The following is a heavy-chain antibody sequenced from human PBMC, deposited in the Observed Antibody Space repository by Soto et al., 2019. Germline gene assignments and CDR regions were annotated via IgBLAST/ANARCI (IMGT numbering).Heavy chain of an antibody. CDR3: TKDTFGCRDS. CDR1: GIDLSIYW. Sequence: EAQLVESGGGLVQPGGSLRLSCTGSGIDLSIYWMHWVRQAPGKGLVWVSRINPESTTISYADSVKGRFTISRDNAENTLFLHMNSLSAEDTGVYYCTKDTFGCRDSWGQGTLVTVSS. V-gene: IGHV3-74*01. CDR2: INPESTTI. J-gene: IGHJ4*02. D-gene: IGHD3-10*01.